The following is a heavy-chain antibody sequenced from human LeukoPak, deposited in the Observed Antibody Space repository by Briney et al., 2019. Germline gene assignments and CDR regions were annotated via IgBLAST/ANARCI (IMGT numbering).Heavy chain of an antibody. CDR3: AKSHSSSSYLYYYYYGMDV. CDR2: ISGSGGST. Sequence: GGSLRLSCAASGLTFSSYAMSWVRQAPVKGLEWVSAISGSGGSTYYADSVKGRFTISKDNSKNTLYLQMNSLRAEDTAVYYRAKSHSSSSYLYYYYYGMDVWGQGTTVTVSS. CDR1: GLTFSSYA. V-gene: IGHV3-23*01. J-gene: IGHJ6*02. D-gene: IGHD6-13*01.